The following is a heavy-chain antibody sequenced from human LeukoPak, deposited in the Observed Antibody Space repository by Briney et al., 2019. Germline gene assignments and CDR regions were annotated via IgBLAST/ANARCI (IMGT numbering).Heavy chain of an antibody. CDR1: GYTFTSYG. V-gene: IGHV1-18*01. CDR2: TSAYNGNT. D-gene: IGHD2-15*01. Sequence: ASVKVSCKASGYTFTSYGISWVRQAPGQGLEWMGWTSAYNGNTNYAQKLQGRVTMTTDTSTSTVYMELSSLRSEDTAVYYCARDRKRLRGFDPWGQGTLVTVSS. J-gene: IGHJ5*02. CDR3: ARDRKRLRGFDP.